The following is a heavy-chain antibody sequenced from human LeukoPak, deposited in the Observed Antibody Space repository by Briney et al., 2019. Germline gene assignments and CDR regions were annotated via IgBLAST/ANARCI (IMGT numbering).Heavy chain of an antibody. Sequence: PGGSLRLSCAASGFTVSSNYMSWVRQAPGKGLEWVSVIYSGGSTYYADSVKGRFTISRHNSKNTLYLQMNSLRAEDTAVYYCASSRYYYGSGSYYLTSPFDYWGQGTLVTVSS. CDR3: ASSRYYYGSGSYYLTSPFDY. CDR2: IYSGGST. J-gene: IGHJ4*02. D-gene: IGHD3-10*01. CDR1: GFTVSSNY. V-gene: IGHV3-53*04.